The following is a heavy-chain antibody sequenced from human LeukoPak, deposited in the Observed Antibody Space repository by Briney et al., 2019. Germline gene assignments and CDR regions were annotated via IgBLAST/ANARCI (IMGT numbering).Heavy chain of an antibody. CDR2: IRYDGSNK. CDR1: GFTFSSYG. J-gene: IGHJ4*02. CDR3: ARDLYGDFDY. V-gene: IGHV3-30*02. Sequence: PGGSLRLSCAASGFTFSSYGMHWVRQAPGKGLEWVAFIRYDGSNKYYADSVKGRFTISRDNSKNTLYLQMNSLRAEGTAVYYCARDLYGDFDYWGQGTLVTVSS. D-gene: IGHD4-17*01.